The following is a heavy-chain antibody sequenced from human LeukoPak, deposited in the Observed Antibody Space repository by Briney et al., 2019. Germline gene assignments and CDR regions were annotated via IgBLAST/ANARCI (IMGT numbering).Heavy chain of an antibody. Sequence: ASVKLSCKASGYTFTSYGISWVRQAPGHGLEWRGWISAYNGNTNYAQKLQGRVTMTTDTSTSTAYMELRSLRSDDTAVDYCAREATYYDILTGLQYFDYWGQGTLVTVSS. CDR2: ISAYNGNT. V-gene: IGHV1-18*01. J-gene: IGHJ4*02. D-gene: IGHD3-9*01. CDR3: AREATYYDILTGLQYFDY. CDR1: GYTFTSYG.